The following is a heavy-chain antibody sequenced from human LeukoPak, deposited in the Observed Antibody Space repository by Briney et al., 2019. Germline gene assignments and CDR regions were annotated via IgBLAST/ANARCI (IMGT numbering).Heavy chain of an antibody. CDR2: IYSGGST. J-gene: IGHJ4*02. Sequence: GGSLRLSCAASGFTVSSNYMSWVRQAPGKGLEWVSVIYSGGSTYYAYSVKGRFTISRDNSKNTLFLQMNSLRAEDTAVYYCARAASPVRGVITPYFDYWGQGTLVTVSS. D-gene: IGHD3-10*01. CDR1: GFTVSSNY. CDR3: ARAASPVRGVITPYFDY. V-gene: IGHV3-66*02.